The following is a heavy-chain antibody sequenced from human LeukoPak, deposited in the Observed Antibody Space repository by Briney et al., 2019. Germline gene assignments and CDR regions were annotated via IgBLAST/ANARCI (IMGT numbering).Heavy chain of an antibody. CDR3: AKDGLDDSIGGNWFDP. CDR2: ISGSGGST. D-gene: IGHD3-22*01. J-gene: IGHJ5*02. V-gene: IGHV3-23*01. Sequence: PGGSLRLSCAASRLTFSNYGMHWVRQAPGRGLEWVSAISGSGGSTYYADSVKGRFTISRDNSKNTLYLQMNSLRAEDTAVYYCAKDGLDDSIGGNWFDPWGQGTLVTVSS. CDR1: RLTFSNYG.